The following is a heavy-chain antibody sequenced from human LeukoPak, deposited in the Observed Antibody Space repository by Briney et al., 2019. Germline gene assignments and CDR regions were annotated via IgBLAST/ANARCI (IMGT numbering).Heavy chain of an antibody. CDR2: IYPGDSDT. V-gene: IGHV5-51*01. CDR3: ARQGSGYSPAYYYYMDV. D-gene: IGHD5-18*01. CDR1: GYSFTSYW. Sequence: GESLKISCKGSGYSFTSYWIGWVRQMPGKGLEWMGIIYPGDSDTRYSPSFQGQVTISADKSISTAYLQWSSLKASDTAMYYCARQGSGYSPAYYYYMDVWGKGTTVTISS. J-gene: IGHJ6*03.